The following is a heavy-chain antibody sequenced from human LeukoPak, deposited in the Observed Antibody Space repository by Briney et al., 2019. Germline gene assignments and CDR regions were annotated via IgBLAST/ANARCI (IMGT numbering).Heavy chain of an antibody. V-gene: IGHV6-1*01. CDR1: GDSVSMNSAG. J-gene: IGHJ4*02. D-gene: IGHD1-26*01. Sequence: SRTLSLTFAISGDSVSMNSAGWSWIRQSPSRGLEWRGSTYYRSKWYNDYAVSVKSRITITPDTSKNQFSLQLNSVTAEDTAVYYCARGGTYLFDYWGQGTLVTVSS. CDR3: ARGGTYLFDY. CDR2: TYYRSKWYN.